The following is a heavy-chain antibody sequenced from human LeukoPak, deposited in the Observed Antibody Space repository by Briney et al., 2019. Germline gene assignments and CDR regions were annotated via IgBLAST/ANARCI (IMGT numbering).Heavy chain of an antibody. CDR3: ARERYSSSWYTDAFDI. V-gene: IGHV4-39*02. CDR1: GGSISSSSYY. J-gene: IGHJ3*02. CDR2: IYYSGST. D-gene: IGHD6-13*01. Sequence: SETLSLTCTVSGGSISSSSYYWGWIRQPPGKGLEWIGSIYYSGSTYYNPSLKSRVTISVDTSKNQFSLKLSSVTAADTAVYYCARERYSSSWYTDAFDIWGQGTMVTVSS.